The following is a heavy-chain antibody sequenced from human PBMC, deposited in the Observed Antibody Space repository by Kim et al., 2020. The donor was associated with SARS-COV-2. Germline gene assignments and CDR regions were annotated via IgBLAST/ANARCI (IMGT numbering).Heavy chain of an antibody. CDR3: TTYQY. J-gene: IGHJ4*02. CDR1: GFTFSNAW. CDR2: INTKTDGETT. Sequence: GGSLRLSCAASGFTFSNAWMSWVRQAPGKGLEWVGRINTKTDGETTDYAAPVKGRFTISRDDSKNTLYLQMNSLKTEDTAVYYCTTYQYWGQGTLVTVSS. V-gene: IGHV3-15*01.